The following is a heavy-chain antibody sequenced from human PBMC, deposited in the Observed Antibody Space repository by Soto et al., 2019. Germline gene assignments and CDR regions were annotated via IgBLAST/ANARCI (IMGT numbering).Heavy chain of an antibody. CDR2: ISKDGSNK. V-gene: IGHV3-30*18. J-gene: IGHJ4*02. Sequence: GGSLRLSCAASGFTFSNFGVHWVRRAPGKGLEWVAVISKDGSNKYYGDSVKGRFTISRDNSKNTLYLQMNSLRPEDTAVYYCAKDGGPTTVTFSDYWGPGTPVTVSS. CDR1: GFTFSNFG. CDR3: AKDGGPTTVTFSDY. D-gene: IGHD4-17*01.